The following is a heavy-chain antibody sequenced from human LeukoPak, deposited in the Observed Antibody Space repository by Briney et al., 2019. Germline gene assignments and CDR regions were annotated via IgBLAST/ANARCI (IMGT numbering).Heavy chain of an antibody. CDR3: AKDGEDFCSGYRPPDYYYGMDV. Sequence: GGSLRLSCAASGFTFSSYGMHWVRQAPGKGLEWVAVISYDGSNKYYADSVKGRFTISRDNSKNTLYLQMNSLRAEDTAVYYCAKDGEDFCSGYRPPDYYYGMDVWGKGTTVTVSS. D-gene: IGHD5-12*01. CDR2: ISYDGSNK. V-gene: IGHV3-30*18. CDR1: GFTFSSYG. J-gene: IGHJ6*04.